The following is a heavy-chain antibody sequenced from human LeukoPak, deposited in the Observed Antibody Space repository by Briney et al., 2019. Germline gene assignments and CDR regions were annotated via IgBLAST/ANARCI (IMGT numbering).Heavy chain of an antibody. CDR2: MYTSGST. Sequence: SETLSLTCTVSGGSISNYYWSWIRQPAGKGLEWIGRMYTSGSTNYNPSLKSRVTMSVDTSKNQFSLNLSSVTAADTAVYYCARGVDFWSGYQNWFDPWGQGTLVSVSS. CDR3: ARGVDFWSGYQNWFDP. CDR1: GGSISNYY. D-gene: IGHD3-3*01. V-gene: IGHV4-4*07. J-gene: IGHJ5*02.